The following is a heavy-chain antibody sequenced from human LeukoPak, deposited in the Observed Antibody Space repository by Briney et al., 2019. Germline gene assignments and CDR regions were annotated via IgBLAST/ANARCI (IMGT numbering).Heavy chain of an antibody. V-gene: IGHV1-2*06. CDR3: ARDRRPALFILEGYYFDY. D-gene: IGHD2-15*01. CDR1: GYTFTGYY. CDR2: INPNSGCT. Sequence: GASVKVSCKASGYTFTGYYMHWVRQAPGQGLEWMGRINPNSGCTNYAQKFQGRVTMTRDTSISTAYMELSRLRSDDTAVYYCARDRRPALFILEGYYFDYWGQGTLVTVST. J-gene: IGHJ4*02.